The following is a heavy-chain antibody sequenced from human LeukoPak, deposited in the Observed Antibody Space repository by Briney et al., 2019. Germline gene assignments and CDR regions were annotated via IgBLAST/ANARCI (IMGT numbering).Heavy chain of an antibody. CDR3: ASLPRAYYYYGMDV. J-gene: IGHJ6*02. CDR2: ISNSGNT. Sequence: SETLSLTCTVSSDSISRYYWSWIRQPPGKGLEWIGYISNSGNTDYNPSLKSRVFISVDTSKNQVSLKLSSVTAADTAVYYCASLPRAYYYYGMDVWGQGTTVTASS. V-gene: IGHV4-59*08. CDR1: SDSISRYY.